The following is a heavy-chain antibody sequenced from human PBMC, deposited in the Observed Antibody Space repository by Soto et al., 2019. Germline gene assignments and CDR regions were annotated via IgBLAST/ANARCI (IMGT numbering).Heavy chain of an antibody. D-gene: IGHD3-3*01. CDR2: IYYSGST. Sequence: SETLSLTCTVSGGSISSGDYYWSWIRQPPGKGLEWIGYIYYSGSTYYNPSLKSRVTISVDTSKNQFSLKLSSVTAADTAVYYCARFFWGSITIFGVAMSGSYFDYWGQGTLVTVSS. CDR3: ARFFWGSITIFGVAMSGSYFDY. V-gene: IGHV4-30-4*01. CDR1: GGSISSGDYY. J-gene: IGHJ4*02.